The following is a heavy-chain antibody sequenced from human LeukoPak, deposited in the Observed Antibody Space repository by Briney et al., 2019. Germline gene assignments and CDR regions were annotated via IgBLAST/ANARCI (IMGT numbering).Heavy chain of an antibody. Sequence: PGGSLRLSCTTSGFTFGESVMSWFRQAPGKGLEWVGLIRSKRYGGTTQYAASVKGRFTISRDDSKSIAYLQMNSLKTEETAVYFCARSYDVLAAYFPPDYWGQGTPVTVSS. J-gene: IGHJ4*02. V-gene: IGHV3-49*03. CDR2: IRSKRYGGTT. D-gene: IGHD3-9*01. CDR1: GFTFGESV. CDR3: ARSYDVLAAYFPPDY.